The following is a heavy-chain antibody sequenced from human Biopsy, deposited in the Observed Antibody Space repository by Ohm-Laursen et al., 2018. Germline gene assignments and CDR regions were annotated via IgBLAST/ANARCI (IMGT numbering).Heavy chain of an antibody. V-gene: IGHV4-59*08. CDR1: GGSISGSS. Sequence: GTLSLTCTVSGGSISGSSWSWIRQAPGTGLEWIGYISYSRDTNYNPSLKSRITISVDTTKNQFSLKLTSVTAADTAVYYCAKHGSGWTGDDAFHIWGQGTMVTVPS. CDR2: ISYSRDT. CDR3: AKHGSGWTGDDAFHI. D-gene: IGHD6-19*01. J-gene: IGHJ3*02.